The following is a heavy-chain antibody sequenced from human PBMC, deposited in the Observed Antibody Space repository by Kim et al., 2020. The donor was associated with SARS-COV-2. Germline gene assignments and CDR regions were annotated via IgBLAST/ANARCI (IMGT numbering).Heavy chain of an antibody. D-gene: IGHD2-15*01. CDR3: ASRYCSGGYCYTAAFDI. Sequence: GGSLRLSCAASGFTFSDHYMSWIRQAPGKGLEWVSYISSTSGYTNYADSVKGRFTISRDNAKNSLYLRMNSLRADDTAVYYCASRYCSGGYCYTAAFDIWGQGTIVTVSS. V-gene: IGHV3-11*03. CDR2: ISSTSGYT. CDR1: GFTFSDHY. J-gene: IGHJ3*02.